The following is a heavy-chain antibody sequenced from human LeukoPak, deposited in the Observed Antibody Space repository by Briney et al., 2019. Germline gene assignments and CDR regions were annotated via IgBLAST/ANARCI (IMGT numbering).Heavy chain of an antibody. V-gene: IGHV1-69*05. CDR1: GGTFSSYA. D-gene: IGHD3-10*01. Sequence: ASVKVSCKASGGTFSSYAISRVRQAPGQGLEWMGGIIPIFGTANYAQKFQGRVTITTDESTSTAYMELSSLRSEDTAVYYCARGEPYGSGSYLDVWGKGTTVTVSS. CDR2: IIPIFGTA. CDR3: ARGEPYGSGSYLDV. J-gene: IGHJ6*04.